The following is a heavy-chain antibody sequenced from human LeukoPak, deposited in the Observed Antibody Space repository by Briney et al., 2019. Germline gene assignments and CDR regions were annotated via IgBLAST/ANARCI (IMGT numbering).Heavy chain of an antibody. CDR3: ARATAEAGTDS. CDR1: GFTFSSYA. CDR2: ISGSGGST. J-gene: IGHJ4*02. D-gene: IGHD6-19*01. Sequence: GGSLRLSCAASGFTFSSYAMSWVRQAPGKGLEWVSAISGSGGSTYYADSVKGRFTISRDNSKNTLYLQMNTLRAEDTAMYYCARATAEAGTDSWGQGTLVTVSS. V-gene: IGHV3-23*01.